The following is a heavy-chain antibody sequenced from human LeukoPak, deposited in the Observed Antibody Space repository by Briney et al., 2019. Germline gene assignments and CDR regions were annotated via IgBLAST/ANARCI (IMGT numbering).Heavy chain of an antibody. J-gene: IGHJ4*02. D-gene: IGHD1-20*01. V-gene: IGHV4-31*03. CDR1: GGSISSGGYY. Sequence: SETLSLTCTVSGGSISSGGYYWSWIRQPPGKGLEWIGYIYYSGSTYYNPSLKSRVTISVDTSKNQFSLKLSSVTAADTAVYYCAREGITGTEPFDYWGQGTLVTVSS. CDR2: IYYSGST. CDR3: AREGITGTEPFDY.